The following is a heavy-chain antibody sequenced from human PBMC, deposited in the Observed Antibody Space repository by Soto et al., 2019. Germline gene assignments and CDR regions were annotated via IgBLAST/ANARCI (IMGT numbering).Heavy chain of an antibody. V-gene: IGHV3-33*01. CDR2: IWYDGSNK. D-gene: IGHD2-2*01. CDR1: GFTFSSYG. CDR3: ARGRSKFPYQTYFDY. Sequence: GGSLRLSCAASGFTFSSYGMHWVRQAPGKGLEWVAVIWYDGSNKYYADSVKGRFTISRDNSKNTLYLQMNSLRAEDTAVYYCARGRSKFPYQTYFDYWGQGTLVTVSS. J-gene: IGHJ4*02.